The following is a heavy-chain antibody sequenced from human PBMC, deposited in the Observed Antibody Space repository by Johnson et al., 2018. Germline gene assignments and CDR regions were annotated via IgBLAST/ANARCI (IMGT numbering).Heavy chain of an antibody. CDR2: IWYDGRNK. CDR1: GFTFSSYG. D-gene: IGHD2-15*01. CDR3: ARAGSARGGMDV. Sequence: VQLLETGGGVVQPGRSLRLSCAASGFTFSSYGMHWVRQAPGKGLAWVAVIWYDGRNKYYADSVKGRFTISRDNSKNTLYLQMNSLRAEDTAVYYCARAGSARGGMDVWGQGTTVTVSS. J-gene: IGHJ6*02. V-gene: IGHV3-33*01.